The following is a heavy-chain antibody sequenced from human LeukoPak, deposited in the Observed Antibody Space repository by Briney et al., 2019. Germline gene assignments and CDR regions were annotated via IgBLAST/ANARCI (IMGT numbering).Heavy chain of an antibody. CDR2: IYHSGST. J-gene: IGHJ5*02. V-gene: IGHV4-30-2*01. CDR1: GGSISSGGYS. D-gene: IGHD2-2*01. CDR3: ARLHCSSTSCYDWNWFDP. Sequence: SQTLSLTCAVSGGSISSGGYSWSWIRQPPGKGLEWIGYIYHSGSTYYNPSLKSRVTISVDRSKNQFSLKLSSVTAADTAVYYCARLHCSSTSCYDWNWFDPGGQGTLVTVSS.